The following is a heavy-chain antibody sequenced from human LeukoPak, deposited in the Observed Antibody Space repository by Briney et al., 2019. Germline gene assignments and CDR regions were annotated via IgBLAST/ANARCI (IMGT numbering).Heavy chain of an antibody. CDR2: IYYSGST. CDR3: ARLSTMIVAY. Sequence: PSETLSLTCTVSGGSISSSSYYWGWIRQHPGKGLEWIGSIYYSGSTYYNPSLKSRVTISVDTSKNQFSLKLSSVTAADTAVYYCARLSTMIVAYWGQGTLVTVSS. CDR1: GGSISSSSYY. J-gene: IGHJ4*02. D-gene: IGHD3-22*01. V-gene: IGHV4-39*01.